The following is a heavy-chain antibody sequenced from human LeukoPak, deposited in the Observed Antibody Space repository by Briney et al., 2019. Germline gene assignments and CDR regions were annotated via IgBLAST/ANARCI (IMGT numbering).Heavy chain of an antibody. CDR3: ASSTSGSYYRGGYYFDY. D-gene: IGHD1-26*01. J-gene: IGHJ4*02. CDR2: IYYSGST. CDR1: GGSISSSSYY. V-gene: IGHV4-39*01. Sequence: PSETLSLTCTVSGGSISSSSYYWGWIRQPPGKGLEWIGTIYYSGSTYYNPSLKSRVTISVDTSKNQFSLKLSFVTAADTAVYYCASSTSGSYYRGGYYFDYWGQGTLVTVSS.